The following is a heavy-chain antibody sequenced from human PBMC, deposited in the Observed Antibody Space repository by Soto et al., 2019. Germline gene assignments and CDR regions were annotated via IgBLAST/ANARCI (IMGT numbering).Heavy chain of an antibody. D-gene: IGHD2-2*01. J-gene: IGHJ6*02. V-gene: IGHV3-21*01. CDR3: ARVGCSSTSCYLGLYYYYYYGMDV. CDR2: ISSSSSYI. CDR1: GFTFSSYG. Sequence: PGGSLRLSCAASGFTFSSYGMNWVRQAPGKGLEWVSSISSSSSYIYYADSVKGRFTISRDNAKNSLYLQMNSLRAEDTAVYYCARVGCSSTSCYLGLYYYYYYGMDVWGQGTTVTVSS.